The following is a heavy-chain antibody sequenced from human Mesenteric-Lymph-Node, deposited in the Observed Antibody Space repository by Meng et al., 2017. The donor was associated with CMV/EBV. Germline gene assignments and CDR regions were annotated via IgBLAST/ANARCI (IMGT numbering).Heavy chain of an antibody. J-gene: IGHJ6*02. Sequence: ASVKVSCKASGYTFTDYDINWVRQAAGQGLEWMGWMNPYSGGTDYAQKFQGRVTVTRNTSISTAYMELSSLRSEDTAVYYCASGWSGYSYYYGMDVWGQGTTVTVSS. CDR2: MNPYSGGT. CDR3: ASGWSGYSYYYGMDV. D-gene: IGHD3-3*01. CDR1: GYTFTDYD. V-gene: IGHV1-8*02.